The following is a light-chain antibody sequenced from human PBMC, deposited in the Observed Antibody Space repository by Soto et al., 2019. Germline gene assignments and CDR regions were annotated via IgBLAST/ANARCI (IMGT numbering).Light chain of an antibody. V-gene: IGKV1-39*01. J-gene: IGKJ2*01. CDR2: GAS. CDR3: QQSYSSPLYT. Sequence: DIQMTQSPSSLSASVGDRVTITCRASQTISTYLNWYQRKPGKGPKLLIYGASSLQSGVPSRFSGSGSGTDFTLTISSLQPKDFATYFCQQSYSSPLYTFGQGTKLEI. CDR1: QTISTY.